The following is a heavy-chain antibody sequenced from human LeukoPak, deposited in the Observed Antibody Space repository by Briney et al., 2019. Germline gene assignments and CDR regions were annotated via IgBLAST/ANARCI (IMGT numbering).Heavy chain of an antibody. CDR2: ISWNGDTI. CDR3: AKASEERYSGYDDYLHY. CDR1: GFSFEDHA. V-gene: IGHV3-9*01. D-gene: IGHD5-12*01. J-gene: IGHJ4*02. Sequence: SLRLSCVVSGFSFEDHAMHWVRQAPGKGLEWVLGISWNGDTIGYADSVKGRFTVSRDNAKNSVYLQMNNLRTEDTALYYCAKASEERYSGYDDYLHYWGQGTLVTVSS.